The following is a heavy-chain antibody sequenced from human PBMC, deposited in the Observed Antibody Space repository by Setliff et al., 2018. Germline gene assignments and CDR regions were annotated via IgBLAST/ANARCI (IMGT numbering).Heavy chain of an antibody. Sequence: KLSETLSLTCTVSGASISSGTYYWAWIRQPPGKGLEWIGRIHYRGTTYSNASLASRLTISVDTAKNQFSLKLTSVTAADTAVYYCARTGTYRYFDYWGQGTRVTVSS. V-gene: IGHV4-39*01. CDR2: IHYRGTT. CDR3: ARTGTYRYFDY. D-gene: IGHD1-1*01. J-gene: IGHJ4*02. CDR1: GASISSGTYY.